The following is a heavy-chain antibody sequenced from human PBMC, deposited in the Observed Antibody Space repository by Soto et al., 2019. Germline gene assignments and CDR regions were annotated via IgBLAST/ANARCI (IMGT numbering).Heavy chain of an antibody. J-gene: IGHJ4*02. D-gene: IGHD1-1*01. CDR2: ISSSSTTI. CDR1: GFTFSNFG. Sequence: EVQLVESGGGLVQPGGSLRLSCEASGFTFSNFGINWVRQAPGKGLEWVSHISSSSTTIYYAESVKGRFTISRDNAKNSLYLQTSSLRGVDTAVYYCATSFISTIGTTAWGQGTLVTVSS. V-gene: IGHV3-48*01. CDR3: ATSFISTIGTTA.